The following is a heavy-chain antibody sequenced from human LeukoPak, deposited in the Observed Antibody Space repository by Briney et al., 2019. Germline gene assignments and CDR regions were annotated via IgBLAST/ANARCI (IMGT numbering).Heavy chain of an antibody. CDR3: ARHMDPYSSSWYTIDY. CDR1: GGSISSYY. Sequence: SETLSLTCTVSGGSISSYYWSWIRQPPGKGLEWIGYIYYSGSTNYNPSLKSRVTISVDTSKNQFSLKLSSVTAADTAVYYCARHMDPYSSSWYTIDYWGQGTLVTVSS. V-gene: IGHV4-59*08. CDR2: IYYSGST. J-gene: IGHJ4*02. D-gene: IGHD6-13*01.